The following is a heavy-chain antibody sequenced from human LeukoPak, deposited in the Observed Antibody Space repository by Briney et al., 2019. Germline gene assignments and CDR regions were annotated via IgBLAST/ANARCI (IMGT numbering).Heavy chain of an antibody. CDR2: ISSSSTYI. J-gene: IGHJ4*02. Sequence: GGSLRLSCSASGFSFSSYSMTWVRQAPGKGLEWVSCISSSSTYIYFADSVKGRFTISRDNSKNSLYLQMNGLRAEDTAVYFCARDFYLDYDVLTGYYDQWGRGTLVTVSS. CDR1: GFSFSSYS. D-gene: IGHD3-9*01. V-gene: IGHV3-21*01. CDR3: ARDFYLDYDVLTGYYDQ.